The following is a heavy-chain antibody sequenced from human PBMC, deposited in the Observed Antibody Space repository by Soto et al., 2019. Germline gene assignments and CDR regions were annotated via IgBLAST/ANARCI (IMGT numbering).Heavy chain of an antibody. CDR2: IYSGGST. J-gene: IGHJ4*02. D-gene: IGHD5-18*01. CDR1: GFSISWYY. Sequence: PPDTLSLTCLFSGFSISWYYLILLRPPAGKELEWIGRIYSGGSTNYHPSLNSRGTMSVDTSKNLISLKLTSVTAADTAIYYCARDRGYSYGSFGSWGQGALVTFS. V-gene: IGHV4-4*07. CDR3: ARDRGYSYGSFGS.